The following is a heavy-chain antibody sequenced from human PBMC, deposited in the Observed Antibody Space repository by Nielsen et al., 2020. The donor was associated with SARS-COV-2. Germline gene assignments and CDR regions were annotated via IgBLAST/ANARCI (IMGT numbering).Heavy chain of an antibody. J-gene: IGHJ6*02. CDR3: ARHKGHSYYVSSGYYVGGMDV. CDR1: GGPISSYY. V-gene: IGHV4-59*08. Sequence: SETLSLTCTASGGPISSYYWSWIRQPPGKGLEWFGYIYYSGSTNYNPSLKSRVTISVDTSKNQFSLKLSSVTAADTAVYYCARHKGHSYYVSSGYYVGGMDVWGQGTTVTVSS. D-gene: IGHD3-22*01. CDR2: IYYSGST.